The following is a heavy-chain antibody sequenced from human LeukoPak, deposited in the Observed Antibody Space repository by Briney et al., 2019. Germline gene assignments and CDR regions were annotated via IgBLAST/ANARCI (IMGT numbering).Heavy chain of an antibody. CDR1: GFTFSSYA. D-gene: IGHD5-18*01. Sequence: GRSLRLSCAASGFTFSSYAMHWVRQAPGKGLEWVAFIRYDGSNKYYADSVKGRFTISRDNSKNTLYLQMNSLRAEDTAVYYCAKSGYSYGYSDYWGQGTLVTVSS. CDR3: AKSGYSYGYSDY. CDR2: IRYDGSNK. J-gene: IGHJ4*02. V-gene: IGHV3-30*02.